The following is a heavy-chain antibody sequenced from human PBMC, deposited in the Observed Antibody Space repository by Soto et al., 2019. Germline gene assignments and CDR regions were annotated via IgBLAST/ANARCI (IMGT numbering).Heavy chain of an antibody. CDR2: ISYDGSNK. D-gene: IGHD1-26*01. CDR3: ARDIGGSYPNWFDP. J-gene: IGHJ5*02. CDR1: GFTFSSYG. V-gene: IGHV3-30*03. Sequence: PGGSLRLSCAASGFTFSSYGMHWVRQAPGKGLEWVAVISYDGSNKYYADSVKGRFTISRDNSKNTLYLQMNSLRAEDTAVYYCARDIGGSYPNWFDPWGQGTLVTVSS.